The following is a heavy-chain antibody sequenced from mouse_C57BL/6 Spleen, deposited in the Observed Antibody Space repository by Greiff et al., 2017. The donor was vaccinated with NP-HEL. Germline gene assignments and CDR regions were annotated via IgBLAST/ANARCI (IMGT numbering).Heavy chain of an antibody. V-gene: IGHV1-19*01. CDR1: GYTFTDYY. J-gene: IGHJ1*03. Sequence: EVQLQQSGPVLVKPGASVKMSCKASGYTFTDYYMNWVKQSHGKSLEWIGVINPYNGGTSYNQKFKGKATLTVDKSSSTAYMELNSLTSEDSAVYYCARWITTVPVVWGTGTTVTVSS. D-gene: IGHD1-1*01. CDR3: ARWITTVPVV. CDR2: INPYNGGT.